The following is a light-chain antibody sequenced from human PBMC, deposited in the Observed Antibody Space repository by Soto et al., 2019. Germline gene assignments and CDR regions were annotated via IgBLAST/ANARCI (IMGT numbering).Light chain of an antibody. J-gene: IGKJ3*01. CDR1: QSVNNF. V-gene: IGKV3-11*01. CDR3: QQRGSWPAT. CDR2: DAS. Sequence: EIVLTQSPAIVSLSPGERATLSCRASQSVNNFFAWYQQKPVQAPRLLIYDASYRAPGIPARFSGSGSGTDFTLTISSLEAEDSAVYYCQQRGSWPATFGPGTKVDIK.